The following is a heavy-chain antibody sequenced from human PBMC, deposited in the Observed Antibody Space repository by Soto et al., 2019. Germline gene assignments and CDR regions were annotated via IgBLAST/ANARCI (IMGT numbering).Heavy chain of an antibody. CDR3: ARAAYEILTGYYRR. J-gene: IGHJ4*02. Sequence: ASVEVSCKASGYTFTGYYMHWVRQAPGQGLEWMGWINPNSGGTNYAQKFQDRVTMTTDTSTSTAYMELRSLRSDDTAVYYCARAAYEILTGYYRRWGQGTLVTVSS. CDR1: GYTFTGYY. CDR2: INPNSGGT. V-gene: IGHV1-2*02. D-gene: IGHD3-9*01.